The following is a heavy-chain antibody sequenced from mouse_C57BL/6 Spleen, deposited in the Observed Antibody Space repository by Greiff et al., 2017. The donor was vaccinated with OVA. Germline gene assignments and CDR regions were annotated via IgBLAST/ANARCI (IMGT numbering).Heavy chain of an antibody. J-gene: IGHJ1*03. Sequence: VKLMESGPGLVQPSQSLSITCTVSGFSLTSYGVHWVRQSPGKGLEWLGVIWSGGSTDYNAAFISRLSISKDNSKSQVFFKMNSLQADDTAIYYCARSTTVVDWYFDVWGTGTTVTVSS. V-gene: IGHV2-2*01. CDR2: IWSGGST. D-gene: IGHD1-1*01. CDR1: GFSLTSYG. CDR3: ARSTTVVDWYFDV.